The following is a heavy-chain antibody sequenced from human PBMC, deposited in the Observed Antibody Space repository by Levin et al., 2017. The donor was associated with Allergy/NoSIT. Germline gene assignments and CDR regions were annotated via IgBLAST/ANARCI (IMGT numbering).Heavy chain of an antibody. D-gene: IGHD6-19*01. CDR2: IYYSGST. V-gene: IGHV4-59*01. J-gene: IGHJ6*02. CDR1: GGYISSYY. Sequence: GSLRLSCTVSGGYISSYYWSWIRQPPGKGLEWIGYIYYSGSTNYNPSLKSRVTISVDTSKNQFSLKLSSVTAADTAVYYCAGVMAVAGTQYYYYGMDVWGQGTTVTVSS. CDR3: AGVMAVAGTQYYYYGMDV.